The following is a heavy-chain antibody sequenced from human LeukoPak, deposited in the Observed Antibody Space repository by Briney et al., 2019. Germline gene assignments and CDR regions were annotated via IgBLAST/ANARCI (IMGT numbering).Heavy chain of an antibody. J-gene: IGHJ4*02. CDR1: GYTLTELS. V-gene: IGHV1-24*01. Sequence: GASVKVSCKVSGYTLTELSMHWVRQAPGKGLEWMGGFDPEDGETIYAQKFQGRVTMTRDTSTSTVYMELSSLRSEDTAVYYCAREGDSSTFDYWGQGTLVTVSS. CDR2: FDPEDGET. CDR3: AREGDSSTFDY. D-gene: IGHD2-2*01.